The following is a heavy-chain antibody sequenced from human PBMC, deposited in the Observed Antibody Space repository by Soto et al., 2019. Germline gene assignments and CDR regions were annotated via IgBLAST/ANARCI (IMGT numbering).Heavy chain of an antibody. CDR1: GFALSNYW. CDR2: IKQDGSEK. Sequence: EVQLVESGGGLVQPGESLRLSCVASGFALSNYWINWVRQAPGKGLEWVANIKQDGSEKNYVDSVKGRFPISRDNARNSLYLQMNSLRAEDTAAYYCATETSTWGCWGQGTLVTVSS. J-gene: IGHJ4*02. D-gene: IGHD7-27*01. V-gene: IGHV3-7*05. CDR3: ATETSTWGC.